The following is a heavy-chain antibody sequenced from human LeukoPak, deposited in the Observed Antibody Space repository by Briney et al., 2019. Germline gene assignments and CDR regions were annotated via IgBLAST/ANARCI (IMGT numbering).Heavy chain of an antibody. CDR2: IYYSGST. V-gene: IGHV4-30-4*01. J-gene: IGHJ4*02. CDR1: GGSIRSGDYS. D-gene: IGHD3-10*01. CDR3: ATDRARGGDSFDY. Sequence: SETLSLTCTVSGGSIRSGDYSWSWIRQPPGKGLEWIGYIYYSGSTYFNPSLKSRVTISGDTSKNQFSLNLSSVTAADTAVYYCATDRARGGDSFDYWGQGTLVTVSS.